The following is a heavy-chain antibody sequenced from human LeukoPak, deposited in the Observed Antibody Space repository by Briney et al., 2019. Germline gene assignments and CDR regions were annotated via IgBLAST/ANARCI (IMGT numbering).Heavy chain of an antibody. V-gene: IGHV4-59*08. Sequence: SETLSLTCTVSGGSISSYYWSWIRQPPGKGLEWIGNIYYSGSTNYNPSLKSRVTISVDTSKNQFSLKLSSVTAADTAVYYCARREEWLFDYWGQGTLVTVSS. D-gene: IGHD6-19*01. J-gene: IGHJ4*02. CDR3: ARREEWLFDY. CDR2: IYYSGST. CDR1: GGSISSYY.